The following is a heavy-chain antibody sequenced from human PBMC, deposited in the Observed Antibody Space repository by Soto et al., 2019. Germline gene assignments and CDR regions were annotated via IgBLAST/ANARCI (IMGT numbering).Heavy chain of an antibody. D-gene: IGHD3-10*01. J-gene: IGHJ5*02. V-gene: IGHV4-30-2*01. CDR3: ARGVNFYGSGSYGSEYWFDP. CDR1: GVSITSGGHP. Sequence: QLQLQESGSGLVKPSQTLSLTCTVSGVSITSGGHPWNWIRQPPGKGLEWIGYSFHNGNTFYNPSFASRVTISVDRSKNQFSLKLTSMTAADTAIYFCARGVNFYGSGSYGSEYWFDPWGQGTLVTVSS. CDR2: SFHNGNT.